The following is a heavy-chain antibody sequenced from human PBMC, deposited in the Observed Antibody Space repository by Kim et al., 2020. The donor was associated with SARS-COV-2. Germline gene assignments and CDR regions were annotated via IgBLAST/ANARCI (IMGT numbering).Heavy chain of an antibody. J-gene: IGHJ4*01. D-gene: IGHD3-22*01. V-gene: IGHV3-30*18. CDR3: AKAPYDSSGYYYYFHS. CDR2: LASDGSDK. CDR1: GFTFSSFA. Sequence: GGSLRLSCAASGFTFSSFAMNWVRQAPGKGLEWVAALASDGSDKRYGDSVKGRFSISRDNSKNTLDLQLNSLRAEDTAIYYCAKAPYDSSGYYYYFHSWG.